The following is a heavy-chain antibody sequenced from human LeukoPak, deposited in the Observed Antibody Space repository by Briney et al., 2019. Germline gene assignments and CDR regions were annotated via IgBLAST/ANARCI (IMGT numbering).Heavy chain of an antibody. Sequence: GGSLRPSSAALEFTFRSYCMGWVGQAPGKGLGWVANIKQDGGEKYYLDSVKGRFTVSRDNAKNSLYLQMSSLRAEDTAVYYCARVGARQILEYWGQGTLVTVSS. J-gene: IGHJ4*02. D-gene: IGHD4-17*01. CDR2: IKQDGGEK. CDR1: EFTFRSYC. V-gene: IGHV3-7*01. CDR3: ARVGARQILEY.